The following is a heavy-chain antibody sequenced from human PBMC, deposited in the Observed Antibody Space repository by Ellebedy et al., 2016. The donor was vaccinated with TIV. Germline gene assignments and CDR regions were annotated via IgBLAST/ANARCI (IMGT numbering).Heavy chain of an antibody. J-gene: IGHJ4*02. CDR2: IIPIFGSA. Sequence: SVKVSCXASGGTFSSEIISWVRQAPGQGLEWMGGIIPIFGSANYAQKFQGRVTITADESTHTAYMVLDSLRSEDTAVYFCARGSDSHARDFHHWGQGTLVTVSS. CDR1: GGTFSSEI. V-gene: IGHV1-69*13. D-gene: IGHD2-15*01. CDR3: ARGSDSHARDFHH.